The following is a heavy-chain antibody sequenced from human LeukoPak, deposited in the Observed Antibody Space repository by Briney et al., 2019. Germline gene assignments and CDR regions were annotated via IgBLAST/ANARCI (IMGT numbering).Heavy chain of an antibody. J-gene: IGHJ2*01. V-gene: IGHV1-24*01. D-gene: IGHD2-2*01. Sequence: GASVKVSCKASGYTFTSYGISWVRQAPGKGLEWMGGFDPEDDETIYAQKFQGRVTMTEDTSTDTAYMELSSLRSEDTAVYYCATDSYRSRSSGPCRYFDLWGRGTLVTVSS. CDR2: FDPEDDET. CDR3: ATDSYRSRSSGPCRYFDL. CDR1: GYTFTSYG.